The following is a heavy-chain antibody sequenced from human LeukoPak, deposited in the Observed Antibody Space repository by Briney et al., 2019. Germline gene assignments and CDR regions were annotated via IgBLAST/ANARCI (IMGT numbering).Heavy chain of an antibody. CDR1: GGSISSSSYY. D-gene: IGHD3-10*01. CDR3: ARGDYVGFGELVPDY. J-gene: IGHJ4*02. Sequence: SETLSLTCTVSGGSISSSSYYWGWIRQPPGKGLEWIGSIYYSGSTYYNPSLKSRVTISVDTSKNQFSLKLSSVTAADTAVYYCARGDYVGFGELVPDYWGQGTLVTVSS. V-gene: IGHV4-39*01. CDR2: IYYSGST.